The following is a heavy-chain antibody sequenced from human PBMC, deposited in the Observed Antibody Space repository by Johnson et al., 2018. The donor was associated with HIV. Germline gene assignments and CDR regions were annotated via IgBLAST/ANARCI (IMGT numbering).Heavy chain of an antibody. CDR1: GFTFSSYA. CDR3: ARPRTDVLPAGAFDL. V-gene: IGHV3-30-3*01. D-gene: IGHD2-2*01. J-gene: IGHJ3*01. Sequence: QVQLVESGGGVVQPGRSLRLSCAASGFTFSSYAMHWVRQAPGKGLEWVAVISYDGSNKYYADSVKGRFTISRDNSKNTLYLQMNSLRAEDTAVYYCARPRTDVLPAGAFDLWGPGTMVTVSS. CDR2: ISYDGSNK.